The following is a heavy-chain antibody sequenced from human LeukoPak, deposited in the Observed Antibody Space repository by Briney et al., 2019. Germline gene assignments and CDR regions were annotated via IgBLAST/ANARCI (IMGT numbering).Heavy chain of an antibody. CDR2: LYSGGST. CDR1: GFNVNSNY. V-gene: IGHV3-66*01. D-gene: IGHD5-18*01. Sequence: GGSLRLSCAASGFNVNSNYMTWVRQAPGKGLEWVSLLYSGGSTYYADSVKGRFTVSRDNSKNTLYLQMNSLKTEDTAVYYCTTDPKDTAMVSLDYWGQGTLVTVSS. CDR3: TTDPKDTAMVSLDY. J-gene: IGHJ4*02.